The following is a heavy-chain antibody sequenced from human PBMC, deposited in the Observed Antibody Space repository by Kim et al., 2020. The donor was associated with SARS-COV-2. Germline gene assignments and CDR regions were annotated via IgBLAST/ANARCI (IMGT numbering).Heavy chain of an antibody. V-gene: IGHV3-33*06. CDR1: GFTFSSYG. CDR3: AKALFSHYDILTGYSP. CDR2: IWYDGSNK. J-gene: IGHJ5*02. D-gene: IGHD3-9*01. Sequence: GGSLRLSCAASGFTFSSYGMHWVRQAPGKGLEWVAVIWYDGSNKYYADSVKGRFTISRDNSKNTLYLQMNSLRAEDTAVYYCAKALFSHYDILTGYSPWGQGTLVTVSS.